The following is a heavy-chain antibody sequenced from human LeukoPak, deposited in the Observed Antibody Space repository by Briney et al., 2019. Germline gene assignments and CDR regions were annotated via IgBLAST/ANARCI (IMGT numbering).Heavy chain of an antibody. J-gene: IGHJ5*02. CDR1: GGSISSDYW. CDR2: IYHSGST. Sequence: SETLSLTCTVSGGSISSDYWWTWVRQPPGKGLEWIGEIYHSGSTNHNPSLKSRVTISVDTSKNQFSLKLNSVTAADTAVYYCARHYGPWGQGTLVTVSS. V-gene: IGHV4-4*02. CDR3: ARHYGP. D-gene: IGHD3-16*01.